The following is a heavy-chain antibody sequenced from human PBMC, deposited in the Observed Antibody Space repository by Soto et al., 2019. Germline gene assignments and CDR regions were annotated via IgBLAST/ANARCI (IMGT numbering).Heavy chain of an antibody. Sequence: QTLSLTCAISGDSVSSNSAAWNWVRQSPSRGLEWLGRTYYRSKWKTDYAVSVRGRITINPDTSKNQFSLQLNSVTPGDTAVYYCARGDVIDIWGRGTMVTVSS. V-gene: IGHV6-1*01. J-gene: IGHJ3*02. CDR3: ARGDVIDI. CDR2: TYYRSKWKT. CDR1: GDSVSSNSAA.